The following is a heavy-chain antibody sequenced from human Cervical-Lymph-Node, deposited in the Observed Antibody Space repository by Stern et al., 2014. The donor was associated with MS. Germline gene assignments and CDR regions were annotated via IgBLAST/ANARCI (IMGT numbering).Heavy chain of an antibody. V-gene: IGHV1-18*01. Sequence: QVQLVQSWAEVKKPGASVKVFCKASGYTITSYGISWVRQAPGPGLQCMGWISASNGNTNYAQKLQGRVTIPKDTSTSTAYMDLRSLRSDDTAMYHCARGLLGSENAFDIWGQGTMVTVSS. D-gene: IGHD2-15*01. J-gene: IGHJ3*02. CDR3: ARGLLGSENAFDI. CDR2: ISASNGNT. CDR1: GYTITSYG.